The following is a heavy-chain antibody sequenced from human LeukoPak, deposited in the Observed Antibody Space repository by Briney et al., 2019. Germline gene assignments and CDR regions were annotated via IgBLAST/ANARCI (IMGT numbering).Heavy chain of an antibody. D-gene: IGHD6-13*01. CDR3: ARRGYSSSWYSDY. CDR1: GYSFSNYW. CDR2: IYPGDSDT. J-gene: IGHJ4*02. Sequence: GESLKISCKGSGYSFSNYWIGWVRQMPGKGLEWMGIIYPGDSDTRYSPSFQGQVTISADKSISTAYLQWGSLEASDTAIYYCARRGYSSSWYSDYWGQGTLVTVSS. V-gene: IGHV5-51*01.